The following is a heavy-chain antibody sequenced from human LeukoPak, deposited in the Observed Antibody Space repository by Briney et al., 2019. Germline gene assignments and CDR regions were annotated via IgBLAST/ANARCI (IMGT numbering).Heavy chain of an antibody. CDR3: ARDREWLRLRGHYYYYYYMDV. CDR1: GFTFSSSA. J-gene: IGHJ6*03. V-gene: IGHV3-7*01. D-gene: IGHD5-12*01. Sequence: PGGSLRLSCAASGFTFSSSAMSWVRQAPGKGLEWVANIKQDGSEKYYVDSVKGRFTISRDNAKNSLYLQMNSLRAEDTAVYYCARDREWLRLRGHYYYYYYMDVWGKGTTVTVSS. CDR2: IKQDGSEK.